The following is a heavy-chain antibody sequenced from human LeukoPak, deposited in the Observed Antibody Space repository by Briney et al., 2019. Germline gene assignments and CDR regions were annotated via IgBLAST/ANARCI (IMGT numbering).Heavy chain of an antibody. D-gene: IGHD6-19*01. Sequence: SETLSLTCTISGGSISSISYYWGWIRQPPGKGLEWIGSIYYSGSTYYNPSLKSRVTISVDTSKNQFSLKLSSVTAADTAVYYCARLRYSSGWYPGFVDYWGQGTLVTVSS. CDR1: GGSISSISYY. J-gene: IGHJ4*02. CDR2: IYYSGST. V-gene: IGHV4-39*01. CDR3: ARLRYSSGWYPGFVDY.